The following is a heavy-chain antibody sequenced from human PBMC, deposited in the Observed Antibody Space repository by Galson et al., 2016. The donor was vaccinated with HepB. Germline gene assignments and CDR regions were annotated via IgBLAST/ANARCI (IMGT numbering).Heavy chain of an antibody. J-gene: IGHJ6*02. CDR1: GYTFTSYY. CDR3: AREDCSTISCHGWYYYFGMDV. D-gene: IGHD2-2*01. CDR2: INPSGGST. V-gene: IGHV1-46*01. Sequence: SVQVSCKASGYTFTSYYIHWVRQAPGQGLEWMGIINPSGGSTIYAQMFQGRVTMTRATSTNTVYMELSSLRSEDTALYYCAREDCSTISCHGWYYYFGMDVWGQGTTVTVSS.